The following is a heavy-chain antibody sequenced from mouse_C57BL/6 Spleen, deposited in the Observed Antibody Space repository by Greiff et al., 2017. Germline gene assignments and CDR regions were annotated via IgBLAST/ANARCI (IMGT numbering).Heavy chain of an antibody. CDR3: ARVLDGYYGAY. CDR2: ISYDGSN. Sequence: DVQLQESGPGLVKPSQSLSLTCSVTGYSITSGYYWNWIRQFPGNKLEWMGYISYDGSNNYNPSLKNRISITRDTSKNQFFLKLNSVTTEDTATYYCARVLDGYYGAYWGQGTLVTVSA. CDR1: GYSITSGYY. J-gene: IGHJ3*01. V-gene: IGHV3-6*01. D-gene: IGHD2-3*01.